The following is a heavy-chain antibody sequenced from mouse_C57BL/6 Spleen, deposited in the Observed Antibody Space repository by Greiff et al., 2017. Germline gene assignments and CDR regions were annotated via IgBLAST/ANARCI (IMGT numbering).Heavy chain of an antibody. CDR2: IWSGGST. Sequence: VQLQQSGPGLVQPSQSLSITCTVSGFSLTSYGVHWVRQSPGEGLEWLGVIWSGGSTDYNAAFISRLSISKDNSKSQVFCKMNSLQADDTAIYYCAQNYYAMDYWGQGTSVTVAS. J-gene: IGHJ4*01. V-gene: IGHV2-2*01. CDR3: AQNYYAMDY. CDR1: GFSLTSYG.